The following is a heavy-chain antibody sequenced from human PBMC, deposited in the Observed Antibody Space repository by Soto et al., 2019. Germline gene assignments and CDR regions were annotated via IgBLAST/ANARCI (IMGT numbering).Heavy chain of an antibody. Sequence: QITLKESGPSLVKPTETLTLTCTFSGFSLSTSGVSVGWIRLPPGKALEWLAIVSWDNDKRYSPSLSSRLTITKDTSKDQVILTVTNLDPVDTATYYCAHQNWNDARYGLDVWGQGTTVTVSS. J-gene: IGHJ6*02. CDR1: GFSLSTSGVS. CDR3: AHQNWNDARYGLDV. D-gene: IGHD1-1*01. CDR2: VSWDNDK. V-gene: IGHV2-5*02.